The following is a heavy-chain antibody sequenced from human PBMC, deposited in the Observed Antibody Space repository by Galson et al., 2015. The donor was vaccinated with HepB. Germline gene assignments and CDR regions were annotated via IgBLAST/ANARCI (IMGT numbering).Heavy chain of an antibody. Sequence: SVKVSCKASGYTFSSYGITWVRQAPGQGLEWMGWISAYNGYTNYEQKFQGRVTMSTDTSTRIAYMELRSLTTEDTALYYCANLGVGYDYWGQGSLVTVSS. CDR2: ISAYNGYT. D-gene: IGHD3-16*01. V-gene: IGHV1-18*01. CDR1: GYTFSSYG. J-gene: IGHJ4*02. CDR3: ANLGVGYDY.